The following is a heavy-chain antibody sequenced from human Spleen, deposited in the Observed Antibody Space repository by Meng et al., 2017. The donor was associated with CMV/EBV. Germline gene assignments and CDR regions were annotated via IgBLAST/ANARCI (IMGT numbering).Heavy chain of an antibody. CDR1: GFPLSSYE. CDR3: AKYVRGDYYYYGMDV. J-gene: IGHJ6*02. D-gene: IGHD2/OR15-2a*01. V-gene: IGHV3-48*03. CDR2: ISSSGSTI. Sequence: GESLKISCAASGFPLSSYEMNWVRQAPGKGLEWFSYISSSGSTIYYADSVKGRFTISRDNSKNTLFLLMNSLRAEDTALYYCAKYVRGDYYYYGMDVWGQGTTVTVSS.